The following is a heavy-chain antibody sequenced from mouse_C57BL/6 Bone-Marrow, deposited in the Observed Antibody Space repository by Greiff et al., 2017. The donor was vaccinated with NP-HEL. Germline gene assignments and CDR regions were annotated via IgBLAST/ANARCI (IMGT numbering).Heavy chain of an antibody. D-gene: IGHD2-4*01. J-gene: IGHJ2*01. CDR2: IYPSDSET. Sequence: QVQLQQPGAELVRPGSSVKLSCKASGYTFTSYWMDWVKQRPGQGLEWIGNIYPSDSETHYNHKFKDKATLTVDKSSSTAYMQLSSLTSEASAVYCCERYDYRKGVYFDYWGQGTTLTVSS. CDR3: ERYDYRKGVYFDY. V-gene: IGHV1-61*01. CDR1: GYTFTSYW.